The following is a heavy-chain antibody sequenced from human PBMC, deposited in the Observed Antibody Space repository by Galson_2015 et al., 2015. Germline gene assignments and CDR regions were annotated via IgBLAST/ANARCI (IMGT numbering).Heavy chain of an antibody. V-gene: IGHV3-48*03. D-gene: IGHD3-9*01. Sequence: SLRLSCAASGFTFSSYEMNWVRQAPGKGLEWVSYISSSGSTIYYADSVKGRFTISRDNAKSSLYLQMNSLRAEDTAVYYCAREGRYFDWLLPSFYGMDVWGQGTTVTVSS. CDR3: AREGRYFDWLLPSFYGMDV. CDR1: GFTFSSYE. CDR2: ISSSGSTI. J-gene: IGHJ6*02.